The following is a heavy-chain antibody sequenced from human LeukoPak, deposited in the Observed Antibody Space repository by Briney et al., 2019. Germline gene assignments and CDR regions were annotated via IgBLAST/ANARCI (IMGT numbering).Heavy chain of an antibody. J-gene: IGHJ4*02. D-gene: IGHD1-26*01. V-gene: IGHV3-30*02. Sequence: PGGSLRLSCAASGFTFSSYGMHWVRQAPGKGLEWVAFIRYDGSNKYYADSVKGRFTISRDNSKNTLYLQMNSLRAEDMALYYCAKDANPSGGELVSSYFDYWGQGTLVTVSS. CDR1: GFTFSSYG. CDR3: AKDANPSGGELVSSYFDY. CDR2: IRYDGSNK.